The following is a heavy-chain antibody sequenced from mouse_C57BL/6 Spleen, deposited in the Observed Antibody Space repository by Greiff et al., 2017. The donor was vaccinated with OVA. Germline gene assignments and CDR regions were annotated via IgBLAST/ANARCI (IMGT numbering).Heavy chain of an antibody. CDR1: GFNIKDDY. D-gene: IGHD1-2*01. CDR2: IDPENGDT. CDR3: TMSVTTAEAY. Sequence: EVQLQQSGAELVRPGASVKLSCTASGFNIKDDYMHWVKQRPEQGLEWIGWIDPENGDTEYASKFQGKATITADTSSNTAYLQLSSLTSEDTAVYYCTMSVTTAEAYWGQGTLVTVSA. V-gene: IGHV14-4*01. J-gene: IGHJ3*01.